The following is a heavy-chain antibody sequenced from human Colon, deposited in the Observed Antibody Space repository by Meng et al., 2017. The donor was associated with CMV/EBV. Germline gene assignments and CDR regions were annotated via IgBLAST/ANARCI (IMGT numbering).Heavy chain of an antibody. J-gene: IGHJ4*02. CDR2: ISPYNGDT. CDR3: ARELARGGY. CDR1: GYPFTNFV. Sequence: QVQLVQSGADVTKPGASVKVSCKTSGYPFTNFVISWVRQAPGQGLEWMAYISPYNGDTNYAQRFQGRVALTTDTSTSTVYMELGSLTSDDTAMYYCARELARGGYWGQGTLVTVSS. V-gene: IGHV1-18*01.